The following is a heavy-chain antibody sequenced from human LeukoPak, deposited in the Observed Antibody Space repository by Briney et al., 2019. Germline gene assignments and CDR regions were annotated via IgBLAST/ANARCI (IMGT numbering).Heavy chain of an antibody. V-gene: IGHV4-31*02. Sequence: SQTLSLTRTFSGGSLSRGGYYWGWIRQHPGKGLEWIGYIYYSGRTYSNPSLKSRVTISVDTSKNQFSLKLSSVPAADSAVDYGARYDILTGPYYYYVMDVWGQGTTVTVSS. CDR3: ARYDILTGPYYYYVMDV. CDR2: IYYSGRT. CDR1: GGSLSRGGYY. J-gene: IGHJ6*02. D-gene: IGHD3-9*01.